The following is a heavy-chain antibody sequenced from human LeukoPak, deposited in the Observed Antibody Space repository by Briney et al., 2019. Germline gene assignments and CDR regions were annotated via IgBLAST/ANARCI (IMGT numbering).Heavy chain of an antibody. V-gene: IGHV1-18*01. CDR1: GYTFTTYG. D-gene: IGHD2-2*01. J-gene: IGHJ4*02. Sequence: AASVKVSCKTSGYTFTTYGISWVRQAPGQGLEWMGWISAYSGNTNYAQKVQGRVTMTTDTSTSTAYMELRSLRSDDTAVYYCAMIPYCTTATCYYFDYWGQGTLVTVSS. CDR2: ISAYSGNT. CDR3: AMIPYCTTATCYYFDY.